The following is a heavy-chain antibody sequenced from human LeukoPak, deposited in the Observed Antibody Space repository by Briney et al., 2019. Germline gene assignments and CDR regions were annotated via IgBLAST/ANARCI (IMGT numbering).Heavy chain of an antibody. D-gene: IGHD6-19*01. Sequence: GSVKVSCKASGYTFTSYGISWVRQAPGQGLEWMGWISAYNGNTNYAQKLQGRVTMTTDTSTSTAYMELRSLRADDTAVYYCARDRSEGQWLGFDYWGQGTLVTVSS. J-gene: IGHJ4*02. CDR3: ARDRSEGQWLGFDY. CDR1: GYTFTSYG. V-gene: IGHV1-18*01. CDR2: ISAYNGNT.